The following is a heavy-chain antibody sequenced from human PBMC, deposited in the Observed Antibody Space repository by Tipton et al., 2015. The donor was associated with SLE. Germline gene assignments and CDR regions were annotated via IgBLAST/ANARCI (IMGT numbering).Heavy chain of an antibody. D-gene: IGHD6-13*01. CDR2: TSWNGGRT. CDR3: ARAFASGSWERDAFDI. J-gene: IGHJ3*02. V-gene: IGHV3-20*04. CDR1: GFTFDDHG. Sequence: SLRLSCAASGFTFDDHGLSWVRQAPGKGLEWVSGTSWNGGRTGYTDSVKGRFTISRDNAKSSLYLQMISLRAEDTALYFCARAFASGSWERDAFDIWGPGTMVTVSS.